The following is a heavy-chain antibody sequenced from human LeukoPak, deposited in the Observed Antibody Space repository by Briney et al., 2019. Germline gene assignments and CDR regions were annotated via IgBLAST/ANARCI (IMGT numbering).Heavy chain of an antibody. CDR2: IIPIFGTA. Sequence: ASVKVSCKASGGTFSNYTISWVRQAPGQGLEWMGGIIPIFGTANYAQKFQGRVTITADESTSTAYMELSSLRSEDTAVYYCASASIVATITPFDYWGQGTLVTVSS. V-gene: IGHV1-69*13. J-gene: IGHJ4*02. CDR1: GGTFSNYT. D-gene: IGHD5-12*01. CDR3: ASASIVATITPFDY.